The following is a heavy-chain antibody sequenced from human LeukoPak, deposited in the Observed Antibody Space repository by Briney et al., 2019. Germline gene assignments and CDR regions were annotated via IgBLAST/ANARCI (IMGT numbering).Heavy chain of an antibody. D-gene: IGHD2-2*01. V-gene: IGHV3-15*01. CDR2: IKSKTDGGTT. Sequence: GGSLRLSCAASGFTFSNAWMSWARQAPGKGLEWVGRIKSKTDGGTTDYAALVKGRFTISRDDSKNTLYLRMNSLKTEDTAVYYCTTASPHESFDYWGQGTLVTVSS. CDR3: TTASPHESFDY. CDR1: GFTFSNAW. J-gene: IGHJ4*02.